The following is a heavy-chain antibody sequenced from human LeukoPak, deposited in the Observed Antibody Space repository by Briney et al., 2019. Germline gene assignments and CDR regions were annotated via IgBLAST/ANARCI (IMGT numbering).Heavy chain of an antibody. CDR1: GGSISSSSYY. J-gene: IGHJ6*02. V-gene: IGHV4-39*07. D-gene: IGHD5-18*01. CDR3: ARVRRYSYYYYYGMDV. CDR2: INHSGST. Sequence: SETLSLTCTVSGGSISSSSYYWGWIRQPPGKGLEWIGEINHSGSTNYNPSLKSRVTISVDTSKNQFSLKLSSVTAADTAVYYCARVRRYSYYYYYGMDVWGQGTTVTVSS.